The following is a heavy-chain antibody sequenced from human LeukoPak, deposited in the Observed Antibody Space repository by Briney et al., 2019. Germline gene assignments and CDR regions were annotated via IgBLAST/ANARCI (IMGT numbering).Heavy chain of an antibody. D-gene: IGHD6-6*01. Sequence: GGSLRLSCAVSGLTFSSSWTDWVRQAPGKGLEWVASINPDGNKRYSADSVKGRFTVSRDNAKNTLYLQVNNLRAEDTAVYYCARGPNSNWSGLDFWGQGTLLTVSS. CDR2: INPDGNKR. CDR3: ARGPNSNWSGLDF. CDR1: GLTFSSSW. J-gene: IGHJ4*02. V-gene: IGHV3-7*01.